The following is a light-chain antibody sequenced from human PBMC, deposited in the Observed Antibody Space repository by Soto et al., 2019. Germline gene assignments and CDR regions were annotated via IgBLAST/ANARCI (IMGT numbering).Light chain of an antibody. CDR3: QHRSKWPLI. V-gene: IGKV3-11*01. CDR1: QSVANY. J-gene: IGKJ4*01. CDR2: DTY. Sequence: EIVLTQSPATLSLSPGERATLSCRTSQSVANYLAWYQQKPGQAPRLLIYDTYNRAPGIPARFSGSRSGTDLSLPIGRLVAEDLAVYYCQHRSKWPLIFGGVT.